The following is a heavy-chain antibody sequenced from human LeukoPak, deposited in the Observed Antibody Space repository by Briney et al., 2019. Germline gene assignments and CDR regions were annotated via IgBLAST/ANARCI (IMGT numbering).Heavy chain of an antibody. D-gene: IGHD5-24*01. CDR3: ARALRDGYSLKGNWFDP. CDR1: GGSISSYY. Sequence: PSETLSLTCTVSGGSISSYYWSWIRQPPGKGLEWIGYICYSVSTNYNPSLKSRVTISVDTSKNQFSLKLSSVTAADTAVYYCARALRDGYSLKGNWFDPWGQGTLVTVSS. J-gene: IGHJ5*02. V-gene: IGHV4-59*01. CDR2: ICYSVST.